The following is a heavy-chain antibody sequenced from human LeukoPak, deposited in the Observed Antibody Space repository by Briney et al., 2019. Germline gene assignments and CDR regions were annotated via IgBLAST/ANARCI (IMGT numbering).Heavy chain of an antibody. J-gene: IGHJ5*02. CDR1: GGSISSYY. D-gene: IGHD1-26*01. Sequence: SETLSLTCTVSGGSISSYYWSWIRQPPGKGLEWIGYIYYSGSTYYNPSLKSRVIMSVDTSKNHFSLKLSSVTAADTAVYYCARALSGWFDPWGQGTLVTVSS. V-gene: IGHV4-59*06. CDR3: ARALSGWFDP. CDR2: IYYSGST.